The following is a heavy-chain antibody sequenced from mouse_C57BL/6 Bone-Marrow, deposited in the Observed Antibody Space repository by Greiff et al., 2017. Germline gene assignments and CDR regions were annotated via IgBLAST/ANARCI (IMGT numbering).Heavy chain of an antibody. J-gene: IGHJ3*01. Sequence: QVQLQQSGAELARPGASVKLSCKASGYTFTSYGISWVKQRTGQGLEWIGEIYPSSGNTYYNEKFKGKATLTADKSSSTAYMELRSLTSEDSAVYFCASPGIYYYGSSPAYWGQGTLVTVTA. CDR2: IYPSSGNT. CDR1: GYTFTSYG. V-gene: IGHV1-81*01. D-gene: IGHD1-1*01. CDR3: ASPGIYYYGSSPAY.